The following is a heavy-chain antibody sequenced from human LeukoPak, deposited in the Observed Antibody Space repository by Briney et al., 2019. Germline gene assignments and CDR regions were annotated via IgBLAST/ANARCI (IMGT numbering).Heavy chain of an antibody. CDR2: ISWNSGSI. CDR3: AKESRGMDV. J-gene: IGHJ6*02. V-gene: IGHV3-9*01. CDR1: GFTFDDYA. Sequence: GRSLRLSCAASGFTFDDYAMHWVRQAPGKGLEWVSGISWNSGSIGYADSVKGRFTISRDNAKNSLYLQMNSLRAEDTALYYCAKESRGMDVWGQGTTVTVSS.